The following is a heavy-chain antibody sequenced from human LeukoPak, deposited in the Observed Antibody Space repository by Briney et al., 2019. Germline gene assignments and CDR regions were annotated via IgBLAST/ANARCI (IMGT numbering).Heavy chain of an antibody. Sequence: SVKVSCKASGGTLSIYAISWVRQAPGQGPEWMGRIIPVLGRPNYAQKFQGRVTITADRSTGTAYMELSSLRSEDTAVYYCATDAFSSSFADWGQGTLVTVSS. CDR2: IIPVLGRP. CDR1: GGTLSIYA. D-gene: IGHD6-6*01. V-gene: IGHV1-69*04. CDR3: ATDAFSSSFAD. J-gene: IGHJ4*02.